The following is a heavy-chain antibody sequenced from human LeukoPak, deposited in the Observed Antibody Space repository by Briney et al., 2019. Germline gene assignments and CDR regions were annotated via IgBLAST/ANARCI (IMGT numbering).Heavy chain of an antibody. CDR3: VRLTSGSYQIDY. D-gene: IGHD1-26*01. Sequence: GESLEISCEGSGYHFTSYWIGRVRQMPGKGLEWMGIIYPGDSDTRYSPSFQGQVTISADNSISTAYLQWSSLKASDTAMYYCVRLTSGSYQIDYWGQGTLVTVSS. CDR1: GYHFTSYW. J-gene: IGHJ4*02. V-gene: IGHV5-51*01. CDR2: IYPGDSDT.